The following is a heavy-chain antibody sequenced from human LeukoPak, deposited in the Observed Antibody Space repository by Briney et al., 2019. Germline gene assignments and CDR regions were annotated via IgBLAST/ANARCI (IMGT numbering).Heavy chain of an antibody. D-gene: IGHD3-10*01. CDR3: ARASGPFDY. CDR1: GFTFSVYG. J-gene: IGHJ4*02. CDR2: IWNDGSNK. Sequence: GGSLRLSCAASGFTFSVYGMHWVRQAPGKGLEWVGVIWNDGSNKYYADSVKGRFTISRDNSKNTLYLQMDSLRAEDTAVYSCARASGPFDYWGQGTLVTVSS. V-gene: IGHV3-33*01.